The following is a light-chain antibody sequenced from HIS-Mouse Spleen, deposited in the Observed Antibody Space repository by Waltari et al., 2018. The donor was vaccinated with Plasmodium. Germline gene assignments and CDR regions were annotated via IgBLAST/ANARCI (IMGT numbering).Light chain of an antibody. CDR1: SSDVGGYNY. CDR3: SSYAGSNNLV. Sequence: QSALTQPPSASGSPGQSVTISCTGTSSDVGGYNYVSWYQQHPGKAPKLMIDEVSKRPSGVPDRLSGSKSGNTASLTVSGLQAEDEADYYCSSYAGSNNLVFGGGTKLTVL. J-gene: IGLJ2*01. CDR2: EVS. V-gene: IGLV2-8*01.